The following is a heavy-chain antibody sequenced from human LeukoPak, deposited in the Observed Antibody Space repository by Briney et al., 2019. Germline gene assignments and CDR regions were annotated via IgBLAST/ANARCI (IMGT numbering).Heavy chain of an antibody. CDR3: ARGGDYSNYYYYYMDV. J-gene: IGHJ6*03. CDR2: INPIFGTA. D-gene: IGHD4-11*01. Sequence: SVKVSCKASGGTFSSYTISWVRQAPGQGLEWMGGINPIFGTANYAQKFQGRLTITTDESTSTAYMELSSLRSEDTAVYYCARGGDYSNYYYYYMDVWGKGTTVTVSS. V-gene: IGHV1-69*05. CDR1: GGTFSSYT.